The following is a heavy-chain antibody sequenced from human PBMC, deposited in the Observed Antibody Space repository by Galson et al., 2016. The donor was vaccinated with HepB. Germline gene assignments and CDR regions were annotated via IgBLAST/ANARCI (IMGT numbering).Heavy chain of an antibody. CDR3: ARRTSSWYYFDY. D-gene: IGHD2-2*01. CDR2: IYYRGST. Sequence: ETLSLTCTVSGDYITSYYWSWIRQPPGKGLEWIGYIYYRGSTNYNPSLQSRVTISVDTSKNQFSLKLSSVTAADTAVYYCARRTSSWYYFDYWGQGTLVTVSS. V-gene: IGHV4-59*08. J-gene: IGHJ4*02. CDR1: GDYITSYY.